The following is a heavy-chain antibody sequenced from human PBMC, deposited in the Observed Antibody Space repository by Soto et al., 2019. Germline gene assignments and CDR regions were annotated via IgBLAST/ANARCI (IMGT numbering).Heavy chain of an antibody. V-gene: IGHV3-7*01. CDR3: ARGGELKLITMLVLLMMPSHL. D-gene: IGHD3-22*01. CDR2: IKEDGSEK. Sequence: GGSLRLSCAASGFTSSTYWMNLVRQAPGKGLEWVASIKEDGSEKHYVDSVKGRFTISRDNAKNSLYLQMNSLRAEETAVYYCARGGELKLITMLVLLMMPSHLWGQGT. CDR1: GFTSSTYW. J-gene: IGHJ1*01.